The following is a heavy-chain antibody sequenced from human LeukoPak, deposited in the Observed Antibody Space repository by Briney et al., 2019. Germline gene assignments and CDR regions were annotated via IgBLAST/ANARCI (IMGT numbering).Heavy chain of an antibody. Sequence: PGGSLRLSCAASGFTFSSYAMSWVRQAPGKGLEWVSAISGSDGSTYYADSVKGRFTISRDNSKNTLYLQMNSLRAEDTAVYYCAKDFVWGSYRYFDYWGQGTLVTVSS. J-gene: IGHJ4*02. CDR3: AKDFVWGSYRYFDY. CDR2: ISGSDGST. V-gene: IGHV3-23*01. CDR1: GFTFSSYA. D-gene: IGHD3-16*02.